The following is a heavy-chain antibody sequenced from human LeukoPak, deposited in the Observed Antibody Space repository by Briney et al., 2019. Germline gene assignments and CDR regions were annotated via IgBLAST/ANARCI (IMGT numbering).Heavy chain of an antibody. Sequence: ASVKVSCKASGYTFTSFGISWVRQAPGQGLEWMGWISAYNGNTIHAQKLQGRVTMTTDTSTSTAYMELRSLRSDDTAVYYCARDQWYSGSYYGLELDYWGQGTLDTVSS. CDR1: GYTFTSFG. V-gene: IGHV1-18*01. CDR2: ISAYNGNT. D-gene: IGHD1-26*01. CDR3: ARDQWYSGSYYGLELDY. J-gene: IGHJ4*02.